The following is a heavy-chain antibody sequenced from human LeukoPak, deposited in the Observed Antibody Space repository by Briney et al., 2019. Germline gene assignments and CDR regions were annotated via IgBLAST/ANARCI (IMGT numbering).Heavy chain of an antibody. J-gene: IGHJ4*02. D-gene: IGHD6-13*01. Sequence: QSGGSLRLSCAASGFTVSSNYMSWVRQAPGKGLEWVSVIYAGGSTYYADSVKGRFTISRDNSKNTLYLQMNSLRAEDTAVYYCARVDGYSSSWQTYWGQGTLVTVSS. V-gene: IGHV3-66*01. CDR2: IYAGGST. CDR1: GFTVSSNY. CDR3: ARVDGYSSSWQTY.